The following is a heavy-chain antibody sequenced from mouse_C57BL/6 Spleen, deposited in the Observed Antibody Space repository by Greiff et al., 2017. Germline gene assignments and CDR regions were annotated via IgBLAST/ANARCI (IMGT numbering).Heavy chain of an antibody. J-gene: IGHJ4*01. Sequence: EVMLVESGGGLVKPGGSLKLSCAASGFTFSSYAMSWVRQTPEKRLEWVATISDGGSYTYYPDNVKGRFTISRDNAKNNLYLQMSHLKSEDTAMYYCARDTLMDYWGQGTSVTVSS. CDR1: GFTFSSYA. V-gene: IGHV5-4*01. CDR3: ARDTLMDY. CDR2: ISDGGSYT.